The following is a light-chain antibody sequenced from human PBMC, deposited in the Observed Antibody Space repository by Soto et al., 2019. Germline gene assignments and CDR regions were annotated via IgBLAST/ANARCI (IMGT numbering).Light chain of an antibody. CDR2: GAS. CDR3: QQYNNWPLT. J-gene: IGKJ4*01. V-gene: IGKV3-15*01. CDR1: QSVSSN. Sequence: EIVMTQSPATLSVSPGERATLSCRASQSVSSNFAWYQQKPGQAPRLHIYGASTRATGIPARFSGSGSGTEFTLTITSLQSEDFAVYYCQQYNNWPLTFGGGTKVEIK.